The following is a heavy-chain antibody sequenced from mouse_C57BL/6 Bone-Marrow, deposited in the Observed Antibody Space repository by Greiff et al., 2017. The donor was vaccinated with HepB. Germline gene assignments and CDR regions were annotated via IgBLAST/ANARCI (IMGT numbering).Heavy chain of an antibody. Sequence: QVQLQQPGAELVMPGASLKLSCKASGYTFTSYWMHWVKQRPGQGLEWIGEIDPSDSYTNYNQKFKGKSTLTVDKSSSTAYMQLSSLTSEDSAVYYCARGGLITTVVATGDYWGQGTTLTVSS. V-gene: IGHV1-69*01. J-gene: IGHJ2*01. CDR3: ARGGLITTVVATGDY. CDR2: IDPSDSYT. D-gene: IGHD1-1*01. CDR1: GYTFTSYW.